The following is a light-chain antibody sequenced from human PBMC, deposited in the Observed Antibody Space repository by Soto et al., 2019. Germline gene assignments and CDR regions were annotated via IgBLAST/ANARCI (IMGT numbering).Light chain of an antibody. V-gene: IGKV3-20*01. J-gene: IGKJ1*01. Sequence: IALAHAPGSLSFSRGEMATLSVGAMQRVGSRFLAWYQHKPCQAPRLLISGTFSRDTGIPDRFSGSGSGTDFTLTISRLEPEDFAVYYCQQYGSSPRWTFGQGTKVDI. CDR2: GTF. CDR3: QQYGSSPRWT. CDR1: QRVGSRF.